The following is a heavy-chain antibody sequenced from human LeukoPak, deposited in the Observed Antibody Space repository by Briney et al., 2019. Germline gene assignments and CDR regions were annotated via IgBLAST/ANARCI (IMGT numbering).Heavy chain of an antibody. CDR1: GYTFTGYY. CDR3: ARAGSGYSPEGDY. D-gene: IGHD3-22*01. J-gene: IGHJ4*02. V-gene: IGHV1-2*02. Sequence: ASVKVSCKASGYTFTGYYMHWVRQAPGQGLEWMGWINPNSGGTNYAQKFQGRVTMTRDTSISTAYMELSRLRSDDTAVYYCARAGSGYSPEGDYWGQGTLVTVSS. CDR2: INPNSGGT.